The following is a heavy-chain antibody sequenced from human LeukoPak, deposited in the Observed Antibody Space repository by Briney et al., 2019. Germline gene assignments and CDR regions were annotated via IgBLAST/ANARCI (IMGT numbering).Heavy chain of an antibody. CDR2: ISSSSSYI. Sequence: PGGSLRLSCAASGFTFSSYSMNWVRQAPGKGLEWVSSISSSSSYIYYADSVKGRFTISRDNAKNSLYLQMNSLRAEDTAVYYCARDAMYSSSWDYFDYWGQGTLVTVSS. J-gene: IGHJ4*02. V-gene: IGHV3-21*01. CDR1: GFTFSSYS. D-gene: IGHD6-13*01. CDR3: ARDAMYSSSWDYFDY.